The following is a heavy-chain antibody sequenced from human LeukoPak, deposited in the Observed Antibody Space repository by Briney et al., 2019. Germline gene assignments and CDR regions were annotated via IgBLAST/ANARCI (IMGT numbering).Heavy chain of an antibody. CDR1: GGSISSSSYY. CDR3: ASGVVVPAAIGLYFDY. V-gene: IGHV4-39*01. CDR2: IYYSGST. J-gene: IGHJ4*02. D-gene: IGHD2-2*02. Sequence: PSETLSLTCTASGGSISSSSYYWGWIRQPPGKGLEWIGSIYYSGSTYYNPSLKSRVTISVDTSKNQFSLKLSSVTAADTAVYYCASGVVVPAAIGLYFDYWGQGTLVTVSS.